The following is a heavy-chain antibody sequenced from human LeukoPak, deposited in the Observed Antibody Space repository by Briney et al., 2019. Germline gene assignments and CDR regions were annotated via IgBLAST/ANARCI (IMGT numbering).Heavy chain of an antibody. D-gene: IGHD2-21*01. CDR3: ARDACGDTCYPGGY. Sequence: GASVKVSCKASGYIFTKYVVHWVRRAPGQRPEWMGWIKAGNGDTKYSQNFQDRLTITRDTSASTVYMELSSLTSEDTALYYCARDACGDTCYPGGYWGQGTLVTVSS. CDR1: GYIFTKYV. J-gene: IGHJ4*02. V-gene: IGHV1-3*01. CDR2: IKAGNGDT.